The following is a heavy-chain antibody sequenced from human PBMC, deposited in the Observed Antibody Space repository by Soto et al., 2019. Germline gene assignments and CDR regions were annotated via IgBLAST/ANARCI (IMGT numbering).Heavy chain of an antibody. D-gene: IGHD5-12*01. CDR3: AVDIVGTGSD. Sequence: EVQVVESGGGLVQPGGSLRLSCAVSGFTLSDHYVDWVRQAPGKGLEWIGRSRNKVNSYTTEYDVSVKGRFTISRDDSKNALYLEMNSLKTEDTAVYYCAVDIVGTGSDWGQGTLVTVSS. CDR2: SRNKVNSYTT. CDR1: GFTLSDHY. V-gene: IGHV3-72*01. J-gene: IGHJ4*02.